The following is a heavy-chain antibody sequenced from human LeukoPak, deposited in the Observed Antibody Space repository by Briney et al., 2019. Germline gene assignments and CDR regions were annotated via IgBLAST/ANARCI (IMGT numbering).Heavy chain of an antibody. J-gene: IGHJ4*02. CDR3: PRALVTKAHFDY. CDR2: IYYSGST. V-gene: IGHV4-31*03. Sequence: SQTLSLTCTVSGGSISSGGYYWSWIRQHPGKGLEWIGYIYYSGSTYYNPSLKSRVTISVDTSKNQFSLKLSSVTAADTAVYYCPRALVTKAHFDYWGQGTLVTVSS. CDR1: GGSISSGGYY. D-gene: IGHD2-21*02.